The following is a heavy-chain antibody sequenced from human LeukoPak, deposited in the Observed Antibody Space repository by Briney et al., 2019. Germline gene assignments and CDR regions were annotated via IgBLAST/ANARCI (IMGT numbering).Heavy chain of an antibody. CDR3: AKDMELRGDYYGMDV. V-gene: IGHV3-9*01. D-gene: IGHD1-26*01. Sequence: PGGSLRLSCAASGFTFDDYAMHWVRQAPGKGLEWVSGISWNSGSIGYADSVKGRFTISRDNAKNSLYLQMNSLRAEDTALYYCAKDMELRGDYYGMDVWGQGTTVTVSS. CDR1: GFTFDDYA. CDR2: ISWNSGSI. J-gene: IGHJ6*02.